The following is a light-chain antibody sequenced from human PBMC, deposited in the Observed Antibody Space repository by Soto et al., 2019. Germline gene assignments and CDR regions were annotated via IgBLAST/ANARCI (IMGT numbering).Light chain of an antibody. CDR2: GTS. V-gene: IGKV3-20*01. CDR3: QQYGSSSWT. Sequence: EVVLTQSPGTLSLSPGERATLSCRASQSVSSSYLAWYQQKPGQAPRLLLYGTSSRATGIPDRFSGSGSGTDFTLTISRLEPEDCAVYYCQQYGSSSWTFGQGTKVEIK. J-gene: IGKJ1*01. CDR1: QSVSSSY.